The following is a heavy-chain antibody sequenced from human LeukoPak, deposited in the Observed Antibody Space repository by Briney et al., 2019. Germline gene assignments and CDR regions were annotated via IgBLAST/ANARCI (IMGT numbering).Heavy chain of an antibody. CDR2: IYYSGST. V-gene: IGHV4-59*12. CDR1: DGSSISSS. Sequence: TSETLSLTCTVSDGSSISSSWNWIRQPPGKGLEWIGYIYYSGSTKYNPSLESRVTISVDTSKNQISLNLRSVTAADTAIYYCSRESGAFCPFGYWGQGTLVIVPP. D-gene: IGHD1-26*01. CDR3: SRESGAFCPFGY. J-gene: IGHJ4*02.